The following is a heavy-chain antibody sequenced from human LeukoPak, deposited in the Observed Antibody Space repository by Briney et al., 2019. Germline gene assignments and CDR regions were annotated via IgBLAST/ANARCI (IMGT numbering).Heavy chain of an antibody. CDR3: AHKFAGSYAFDI. CDR2: INHSGST. CDR1: GGSSSGYY. J-gene: IGHJ3*02. Sequence: PSETLSLTCAVYGGSSSGYYWSWIRQPPGKGLEWIGEINHSGSTNYNPSLKSRVTISVDTSKNQFSLKLGSVTAVDTAVYYCAHKFAGSYAFDIWGQGTMVTVSS. V-gene: IGHV4-34*01.